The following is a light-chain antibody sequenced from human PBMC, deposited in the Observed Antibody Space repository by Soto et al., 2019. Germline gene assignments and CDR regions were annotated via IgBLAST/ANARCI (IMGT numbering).Light chain of an antibody. Sequence: EIVMTQSPATLSVSPGEGATLSCRASQSVSSNLAWYQQRPGQAPRLLIFGASTRATGIPARFSGSGSGTEFTLTISSLQSEDFAVYYCQQYNKWPPLTFGGGTKVEIK. CDR2: GAS. J-gene: IGKJ4*01. CDR3: QQYNKWPPLT. CDR1: QSVSSN. V-gene: IGKV3-15*01.